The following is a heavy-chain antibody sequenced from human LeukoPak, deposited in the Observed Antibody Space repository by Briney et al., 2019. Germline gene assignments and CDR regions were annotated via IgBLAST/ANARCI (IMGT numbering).Heavy chain of an antibody. CDR2: ISSSSSYI. CDR3: ARGPDYGDYGGLDY. Sequence: GGSLRLSCAASGFTSSSYSMNWVRQAPGKGLEWVSSISSSSSYIYYADSVKGRFTISRDNAKNSLYLQMNSLRAEDTAVYYCARGPDYGDYGGLDYWGQGTLVTVSS. CDR1: GFTSSSYS. J-gene: IGHJ4*02. V-gene: IGHV3-21*01. D-gene: IGHD4-17*01.